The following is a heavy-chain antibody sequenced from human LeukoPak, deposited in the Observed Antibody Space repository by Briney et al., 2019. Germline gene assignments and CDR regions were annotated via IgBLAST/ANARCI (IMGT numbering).Heavy chain of an antibody. CDR3: ARLPLWFGELPPYYFDY. V-gene: IGHV1-8*01. CDR1: EYTFTSYD. Sequence: ASVKVSCKASEYTFTSYDINWVRQATGQGLEWMGWMNPNSGNTGYAQKFQGRVTMTRNTSISTAYMELSSLRSEDTAVYYCARLPLWFGELPPYYFDYWGQGTLVTVSS. J-gene: IGHJ4*02. CDR2: MNPNSGNT. D-gene: IGHD3-10*01.